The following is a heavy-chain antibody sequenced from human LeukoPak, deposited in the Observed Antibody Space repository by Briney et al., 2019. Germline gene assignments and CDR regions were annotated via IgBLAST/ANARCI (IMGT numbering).Heavy chain of an antibody. CDR2: INHSGST. Sequence: SETLSLTCAVYGGSFSGYYWSWIRQPPGNGLEWIGEINHSGSTNYNPSLKSRVTISVDTSKNQFSLKLSSVTAADTAVYYCARTLPLAGGDPWGQGTLVTVSS. CDR3: ARTLPLAGGDP. V-gene: IGHV4-34*01. D-gene: IGHD1-1*01. CDR1: GGSFSGYY. J-gene: IGHJ5*02.